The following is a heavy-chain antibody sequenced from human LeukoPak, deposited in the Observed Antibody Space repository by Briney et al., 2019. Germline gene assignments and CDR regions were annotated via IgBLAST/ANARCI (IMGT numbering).Heavy chain of an antibody. CDR2: ISSGGNTI. CDR1: GFTFSSYE. J-gene: IGHJ4*02. D-gene: IGHD5-18*01. V-gene: IGHV3-48*03. Sequence: GGSLRLSCAASGFTFSSYEMNWVRQAPGKGLEWVSFISSGGNTIYYADSVKGRFTISRDNAKNSLYLQMNSLRAEDTAVYYCAREGTAMVSFDYWGQGTLVTVSS. CDR3: AREGTAMVSFDY.